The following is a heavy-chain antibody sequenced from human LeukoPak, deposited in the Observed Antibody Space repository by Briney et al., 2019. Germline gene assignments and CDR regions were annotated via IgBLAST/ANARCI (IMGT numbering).Heavy chain of an antibody. J-gene: IGHJ6*04. CDR3: AELGITMIGGV. V-gene: IGHV3-48*03. CDR2: ISSSGSTI. Sequence: GGSLRLSCAASGFTFSIYEVNWVRQAPGKGLEWVSYISSSGSTIYCADSVKGRFTISRDNAKNSLYLQMNSVRAEDTAVYYCAELGITMIGGVWGKGTTVTISS. CDR1: GFTFSIYE. D-gene: IGHD3-10*02.